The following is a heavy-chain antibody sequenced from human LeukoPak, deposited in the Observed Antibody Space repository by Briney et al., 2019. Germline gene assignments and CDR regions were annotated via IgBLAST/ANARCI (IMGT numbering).Heavy chain of an antibody. CDR3: ARMTTGGPVILWFGEFIDY. CDR2: IYHSGST. CDR1: GGPISNSNSY. D-gene: IGHD3-10*01. V-gene: IGHV4-39*07. J-gene: IGHJ4*02. Sequence: SETLSLTCSVSGGPISNSNSYWAWIRQPPGRGLEWIGTIYHSGSTNDNPSLKSRVTMSIDKSKNQFSLKLTAVTAADTAFYFWARMTTGGPVILWFGEFIDYWGQGILVTVSS.